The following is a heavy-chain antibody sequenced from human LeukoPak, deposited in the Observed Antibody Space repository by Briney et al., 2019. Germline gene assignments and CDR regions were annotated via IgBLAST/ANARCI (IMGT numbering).Heavy chain of an antibody. D-gene: IGHD7-27*01. CDR1: GGAFSSYT. CDR3: ARTELTGDLVFDY. J-gene: IGHJ4*02. CDR2: IIPILGIA. Sequence: SVKVSCKASGGAFSSYTISWVRQAPGQGLEWMGRIIPILGIANYAQKFQGRVTITADKSTSAAYMELSSLRSEDTAVYYCARTELTGDLVFDYWGQGTLVTVSS. V-gene: IGHV1-69*02.